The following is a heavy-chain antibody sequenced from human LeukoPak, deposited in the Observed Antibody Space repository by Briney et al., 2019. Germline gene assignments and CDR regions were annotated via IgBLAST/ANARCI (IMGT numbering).Heavy chain of an antibody. Sequence: SETLSLTWTVSGGSISSYYWSWIRQPAGKGLEWIGRIYTSGSTNYNPSLKSRVTMSVDTSKNQFSLKLSSVTAADTAVYYCARAGIVGATSWFDPWGQGTLVTVSS. CDR2: IYTSGST. CDR3: ARAGIVGATSWFDP. D-gene: IGHD1-26*01. CDR1: GGSISSYY. J-gene: IGHJ5*02. V-gene: IGHV4-4*07.